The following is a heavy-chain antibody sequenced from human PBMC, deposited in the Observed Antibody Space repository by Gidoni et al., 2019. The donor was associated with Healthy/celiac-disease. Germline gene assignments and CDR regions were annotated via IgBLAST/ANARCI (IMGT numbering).Heavy chain of an antibody. Sequence: QVQLVASGGGVVQPGRSLRLSCAASGFTFSSYAMHWVRQDPGKGLEWVAVISYDGSNKYYADSVKGRFTISRDNSKNTLYLQMNSLRAEDTAVYYCARGSIAADGTFDYGGQGTLVTVSS. D-gene: IGHD6-13*01. CDR2: ISYDGSNK. V-gene: IGHV3-30-3*01. CDR1: GFTFSSYA. CDR3: ARGSIAADGTFDY. J-gene: IGHJ4*02.